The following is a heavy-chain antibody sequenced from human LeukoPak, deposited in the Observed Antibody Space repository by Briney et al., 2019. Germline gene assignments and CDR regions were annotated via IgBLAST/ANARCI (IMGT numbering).Heavy chain of an antibody. Sequence: PSGTLSLTCTVSGGSISSYYWSWIRQPPGKGLEWIGYIYYSGSTNYNPSLKSRVTISVDTSKNQFSLKLSSVTAADTAVYYCARQPGGNWFDPWGQGTLVTVSS. CDR2: IYYSGST. J-gene: IGHJ5*02. CDR3: ARQPGGNWFDP. CDR1: GGSISSYY. V-gene: IGHV4-59*08.